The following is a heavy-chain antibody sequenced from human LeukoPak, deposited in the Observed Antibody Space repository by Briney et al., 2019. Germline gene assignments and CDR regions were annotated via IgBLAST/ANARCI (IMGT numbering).Heavy chain of an antibody. J-gene: IGHJ3*02. CDR3: AREEAVKASDI. Sequence: PSETLSLTCAVYGGSFSGYYWSWIRQPPGKGLEWIGEINHSGSTNYNPSLKSRVTISVDTSKNQFSLKLSSVTAADTAVYYCAREEAVKASDIWGQGTMVTVSS. D-gene: IGHD4-17*01. V-gene: IGHV4-34*01. CDR2: INHSGST. CDR1: GGSFSGYY.